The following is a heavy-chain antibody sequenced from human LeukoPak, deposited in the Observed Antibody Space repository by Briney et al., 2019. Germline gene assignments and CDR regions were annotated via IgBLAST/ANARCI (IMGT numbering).Heavy chain of an antibody. CDR3: AKAAYGDYAGAFDI. Sequence: GGSLRLSCAASGFTFSSYGMHWVRQAPGKGLEWVAVISYDGSNKYYADSVKGRFTISRDNSKNTLYVQMNSLRAEDTAVYYCAKAAYGDYAGAFDIWGQGTMVIVSS. CDR2: ISYDGSNK. CDR1: GFTFSSYG. V-gene: IGHV3-30*18. D-gene: IGHD4-17*01. J-gene: IGHJ3*02.